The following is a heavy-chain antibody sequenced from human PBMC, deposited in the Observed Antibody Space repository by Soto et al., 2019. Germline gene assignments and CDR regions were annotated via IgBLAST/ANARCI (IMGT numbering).Heavy chain of an antibody. D-gene: IGHD3-16*01. J-gene: IGHJ4*02. V-gene: IGHV1-46*01. CDR3: IVDGAAPYTGFDY. CDR1: GYTFTNYC. Sequence: QVQLVQSGAEVKKPGASVQVSCKASGYTFTNYCMHWVRPAPGQGLEWMGRVNPGGDGATYAQKFQGRVTMTRDTSTSTVYMELSSLRSEDTAVYYFIVDGAAPYTGFDYWGQGTLVTVSS. CDR2: VNPGGDGA.